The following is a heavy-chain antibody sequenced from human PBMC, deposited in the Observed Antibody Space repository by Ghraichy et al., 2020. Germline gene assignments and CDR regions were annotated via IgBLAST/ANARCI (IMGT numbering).Heavy chain of an antibody. V-gene: IGHV4-31*03. D-gene: IGHD2-15*01. CDR3: ARARTRLYCSGGSCSSGFLDY. J-gene: IGHJ4*02. Sequence: SETLSLTCTVSGGSINSGGFYWSWVRQHPGKGLEWIGFISHSGSTNYNPSLQSRITMSVDTSDNHFSLKLSSVTAADTAVYYCARARTRLYCSGGSCSSGFLDYWGLGALVTVSS. CDR2: ISHSGST. CDR1: GGSINSGGFY.